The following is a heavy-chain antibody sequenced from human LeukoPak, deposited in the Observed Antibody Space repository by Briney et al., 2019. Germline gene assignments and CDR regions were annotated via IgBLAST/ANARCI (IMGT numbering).Heavy chain of an antibody. CDR2: IKQDGSEE. CDR1: GFSFSSYW. Sequence: GGSLRLSCAASGFSFSSYWMSWVRQAPGKGLEWVANIKQDGSEEYYVGSVKGRLTISRDNAKNSLYLQMYSLRAEDTAVYYCARGRYYSDTSGPYYFDSWGQGTLVTVFS. V-gene: IGHV3-7*04. D-gene: IGHD3-22*01. CDR3: ARGRYYSDTSGPYYFDS. J-gene: IGHJ4*02.